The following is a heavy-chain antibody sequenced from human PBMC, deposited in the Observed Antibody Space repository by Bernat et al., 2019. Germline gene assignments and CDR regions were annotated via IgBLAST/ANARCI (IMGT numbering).Heavy chain of an antibody. Sequence: QVQLVQSGAEVKKPGASVKVSCKASGYTFTSYYIHWVRQAPGQGLEWMGIINPSGGSTSYAQKFQGRVTMTRDTSTSTVYMELSSLRSEDTAVYYCARDPSHSGWDVNYFDYWGQGTLVTVSS. CDR3: ARDPSHSGWDVNYFDY. CDR1: GYTFTSYY. D-gene: IGHD6-19*01. CDR2: INPSGGST. V-gene: IGHV1-46*03. J-gene: IGHJ4*02.